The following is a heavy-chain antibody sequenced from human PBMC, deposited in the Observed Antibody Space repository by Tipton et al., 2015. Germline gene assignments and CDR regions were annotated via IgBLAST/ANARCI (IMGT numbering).Heavy chain of an antibody. J-gene: IGHJ5*02. D-gene: IGHD3-9*01. CDR3: ATPSRQYAILTGHRRQVNWFAP. Sequence: SLRLSCAASGFTFRDFAMSWVRQAPGKGLEWVSSISSSSSYIYYADSVKGRFTISRDNAKNSLYLQMSSLRADDTAVYYCATPSRQYAILTGHRRQVNWFAPWGQGTLVTVSS. V-gene: IGHV3-21*04. CDR2: ISSSSSYI. CDR1: GFTFRDFA.